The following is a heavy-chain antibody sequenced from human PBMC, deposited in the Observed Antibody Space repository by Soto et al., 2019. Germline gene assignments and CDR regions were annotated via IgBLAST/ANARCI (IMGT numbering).Heavy chain of an antibody. CDR1: GGSISSSSYY. J-gene: IGHJ6*02. V-gene: IGHV4-39*02. CDR2: IYYSGST. CDR3: ARDIAARNYYYYGMDV. Sequence: QLQLQESGPGLAKPSETLSLTCTVSGGSISSSSYYWGWIRQPPGKGLEWIGSIYYSGSTYYNPSLKSRVTISVDTSKNQFSLKLSSVTAADTAVYYCARDIAARNYYYYGMDVWGQGTTVTVSS. D-gene: IGHD6-6*01.